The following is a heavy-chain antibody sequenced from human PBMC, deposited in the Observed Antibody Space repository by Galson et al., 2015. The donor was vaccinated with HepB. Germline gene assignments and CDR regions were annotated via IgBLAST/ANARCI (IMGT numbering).Heavy chain of an antibody. CDR2: ISFDGSNK. V-gene: IGHV3-30*04. J-gene: IGHJ4*02. D-gene: IGHD4-17*01. Sequence: SLRLSCAAFSGYAMHWVRQAPGKGLEWVAVISFDGSNKYYADSVKGRFTISRDNFKNTLYLQMNSLRAEDTAVYYCARATTVTYMWGYFDHWGQGTLVTVSS. CDR3: ARATTVTYMWGYFDH. CDR1: SGYA.